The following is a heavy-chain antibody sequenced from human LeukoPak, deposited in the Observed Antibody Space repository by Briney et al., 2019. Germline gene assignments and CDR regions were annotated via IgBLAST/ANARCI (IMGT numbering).Heavy chain of an antibody. CDR3: ARHCNDYGDYGERGIYFDY. J-gene: IGHJ4*02. V-gene: IGHV4-39*01. Sequence: SETLSLTCTVSGGSISSSSYCWGWIRQPPGKGLEWIGSIYYSGSTYYNPSLKSRVTISVDTSKNQFSLKLSSVTAADTAAYYCARHCNDYGDYGERGIYFDYWGQGTLVTVSS. CDR1: GGSISSSSYC. D-gene: IGHD4-17*01. CDR2: IYYSGST.